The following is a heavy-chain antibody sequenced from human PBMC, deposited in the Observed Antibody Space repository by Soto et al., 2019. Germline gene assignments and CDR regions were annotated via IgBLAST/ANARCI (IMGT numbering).Heavy chain of an antibody. V-gene: IGHV4-34*01. CDR2: INHSGST. CDR3: ARGIPPYYDFWSGYYGGFDY. J-gene: IGHJ4*02. CDR1: GGSFSGYY. Sequence: QVQLQQWGAGLLKPSETLSLTCAVYGGSFSGYYWSWIRQPPGKGLEWIGEINHSGSTNYNPSLKSRVTISVDPSKNQFSLKLSSVTAADTAVYYCARGIPPYYDFWSGYYGGFDYWGQGTLVTVSS. D-gene: IGHD3-3*01.